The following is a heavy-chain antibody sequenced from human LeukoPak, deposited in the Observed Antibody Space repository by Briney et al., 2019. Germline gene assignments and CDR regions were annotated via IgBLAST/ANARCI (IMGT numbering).Heavy chain of an antibody. CDR3: ARRTLTAMGLFDY. V-gene: IGHV4-34*01. J-gene: IGHJ4*02. CDR1: GGSFSGYY. CDR2: INHSGST. Sequence: SETLSLTCAVYGGSFSGYYWSWIRQPPGKGLEWIGEINHSGSTNYNPSLKSRVTISVDTSKNQFSLKLSSVTAADTAVYYCARRTLTAMGLFDYWGQGTLVTVSS. D-gene: IGHD5-18*01.